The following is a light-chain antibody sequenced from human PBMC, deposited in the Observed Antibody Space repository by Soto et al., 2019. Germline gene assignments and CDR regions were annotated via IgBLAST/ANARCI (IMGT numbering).Light chain of an antibody. CDR2: GNS. Sequence: QSVLTQPPSVSGAPGQRVTISCTGTSSNIGAIYDVHWYRQLPGTAPKLLIYGNSNRPSGVPDRFSGSKSGTSASLAITGLQAEDDADYYCQSYDTSLSGSKVVFGGGTKVTVL. CDR3: QSYDTSLSGSKVV. J-gene: IGLJ2*01. CDR1: SSNIGAIYD. V-gene: IGLV1-40*01.